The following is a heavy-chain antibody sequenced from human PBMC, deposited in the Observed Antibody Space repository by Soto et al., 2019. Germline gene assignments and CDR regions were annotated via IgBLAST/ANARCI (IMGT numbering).Heavy chain of an antibody. Sequence: QVQLQQWGAGLVKPSETLSLSCAVYGQSFSGHSWAWIRQPPGKGLEWIGEINESGSKYYNPSLKSRVTISTDTSKNQFSRKLSSVSAADTAAYFCARGSGIVALPGELEDVNYDYWGQGTLVNVSS. CDR3: ARGSGIVALPGELEDVNYDY. V-gene: IGHV4-34*01. CDR2: INESGSK. CDR1: GQSFSGHS. D-gene: IGHD1-1*01. J-gene: IGHJ4*02.